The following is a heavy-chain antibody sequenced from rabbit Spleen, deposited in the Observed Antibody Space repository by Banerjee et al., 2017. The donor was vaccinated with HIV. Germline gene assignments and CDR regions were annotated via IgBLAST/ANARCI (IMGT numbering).Heavy chain of an antibody. CDR3: VRGASSSGYYSL. D-gene: IGHD1-1*01. CDR2: IDPIFGIA. J-gene: IGHJ6*01. Sequence: QEQLVESGGGLVQPGGSLTLSCTASGFDFSTYGVSWVRQAPGKGLEWIGYIDPIFGIAVYATWVNGRFTVSSHNAQTTLYLQLNSLTAADTATYFCVRGASSSGYYSLWGPGTLVTVS. CDR1: GFDFSTYG. V-gene: IGHV1S47*01.